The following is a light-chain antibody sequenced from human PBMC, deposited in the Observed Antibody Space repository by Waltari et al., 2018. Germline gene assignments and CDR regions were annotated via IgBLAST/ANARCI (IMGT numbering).Light chain of an antibody. V-gene: IGLV2-11*01. Sequence: QSALTQPRSVSGSPGQSVTISCTGTSRDVGGYNYVSWYQQHPGKAPKLMIYDVSKRPSGFPDRFSGSKSGNTASLTISGLQAEDEADYYCCSYAGSYSVVFGGGTKLTVL. J-gene: IGLJ2*01. CDR3: CSYAGSYSVV. CDR2: DVS. CDR1: SRDVGGYNY.